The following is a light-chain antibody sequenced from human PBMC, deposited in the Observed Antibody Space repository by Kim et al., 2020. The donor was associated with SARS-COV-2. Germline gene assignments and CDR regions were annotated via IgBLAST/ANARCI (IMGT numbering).Light chain of an antibody. Sequence: PAQEVTISCTGTSRNVGNYNLVSWYQLHRGKAPKRAIYEVTQRPSGVSNRFSGSKSGNTASLTICGLQAEDEADYYCCSYAGSRNVFGGGTQLTVL. J-gene: IGLJ7*01. CDR2: EVT. CDR1: SRNVGNYNL. CDR3: CSYAGSRNV. V-gene: IGLV2-23*02.